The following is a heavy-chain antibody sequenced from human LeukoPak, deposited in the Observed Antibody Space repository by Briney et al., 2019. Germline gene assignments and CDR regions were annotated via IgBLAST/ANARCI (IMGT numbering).Heavy chain of an antibody. Sequence: GGSLRLSCAASGFTVSNNYMSWVRQAPGKGLEWVSIIYSGGNTYYADSVKGRFTISRDNFKNTLYLQMNSLTAEDTAIYYCARDPGTIFDVLNYHFDYWGQGTLVTVSS. CDR3: ARDPGTIFDVLNYHFDY. V-gene: IGHV3-66*01. CDR2: IYSGGNT. J-gene: IGHJ4*02. D-gene: IGHD3-3*01. CDR1: GFTVSNNY.